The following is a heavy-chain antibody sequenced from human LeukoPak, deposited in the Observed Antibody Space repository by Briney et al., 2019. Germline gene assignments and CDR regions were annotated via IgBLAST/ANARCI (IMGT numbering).Heavy chain of an antibody. CDR1: GGSFSGYY. CDR3: ATDRPVLRYFDWLLLDV. J-gene: IGHJ6*04. Sequence: SETLSLTCAVYGGSFSGYYWSWIRQPPGKGLEWIGEINHSGSTNYNPSLKSRVTISVDTSKNQFSLKLSSVTAADTAVYYCATDRPVLRYFDWLLLDVWGKGTTVTISS. CDR2: INHSGST. V-gene: IGHV4-34*01. D-gene: IGHD3-9*01.